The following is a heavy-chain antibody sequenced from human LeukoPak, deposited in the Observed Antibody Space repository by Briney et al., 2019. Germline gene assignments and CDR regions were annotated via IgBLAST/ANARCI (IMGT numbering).Heavy chain of an antibody. CDR1: GGSISSYY. CDR3: ARHYVFVYGGSSFDY. V-gene: IGHV4-59*08. D-gene: IGHD2-8*01. J-gene: IGHJ4*02. CDR2: IYYSGST. Sequence: SETLSLTCTVSGGSISSYYWSWIRQPPGKGLEWIGYIYYSGSTNYNPSLKSRVTISVDTSKNQFSLKLSSVTAADAAVYYCARHYVFVYGGSSFDYWGQGTMVTVSS.